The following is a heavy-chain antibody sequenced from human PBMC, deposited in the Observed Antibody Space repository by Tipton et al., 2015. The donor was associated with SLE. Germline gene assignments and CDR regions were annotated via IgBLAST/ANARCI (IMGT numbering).Heavy chain of an antibody. Sequence: GLVKPSETLSLTCTVSRGSISSGSYYWSWIRQPAGKGLEWIGRIYTSGSTNYNPSLKSRVTISVDTSKNQFSLKLSSVTAADTAVYYCAREWAILGYMDVWGQGTLVTVSS. CDR1: RGSISSGSYY. CDR3: AREWAILGYMDV. V-gene: IGHV4-61*02. D-gene: IGHD5-24*01. CDR2: IYTSGST. J-gene: IGHJ4*02.